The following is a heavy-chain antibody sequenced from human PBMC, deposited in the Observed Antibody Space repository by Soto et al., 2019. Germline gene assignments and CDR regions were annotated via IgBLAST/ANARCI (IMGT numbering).Heavy chain of an antibody. V-gene: IGHV1-8*01. CDR3: AREKGSSGFDP. CDR1: GYTFTSYD. D-gene: IGHD6-6*01. J-gene: IGHJ5*02. CDR2: MNPNSGNT. Sequence: QVQLVQSGAEVKKPGASVKVSCKASGYTFTSYDINWVRQATGQGLEWMGWMNPNSGNTGYAQKFQGRVTMTRNTSISTAYKELISLRSEATAVDYWAREKGSSGFDPWGQGTLVTVSS.